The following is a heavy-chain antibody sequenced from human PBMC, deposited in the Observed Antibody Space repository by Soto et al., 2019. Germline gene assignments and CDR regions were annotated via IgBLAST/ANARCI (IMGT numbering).Heavy chain of an antibody. J-gene: IGHJ4*02. CDR3: ARAEVWGSYRCFDY. Sequence: QVQLQESGPGLVKPSGTLSLTCAVSGGSISSSNWWSWVRHFPGKGLEWIGEIYPSGSTNYNPSLKCRGSISVDKSKNQFSLKLKSVTAADTAVYYCARAEVWGSYRCFDYWGQGTLVTVSS. V-gene: IGHV4-4*02. CDR1: GGSISSSNW. D-gene: IGHD3-16*02. CDR2: IYPSGST.